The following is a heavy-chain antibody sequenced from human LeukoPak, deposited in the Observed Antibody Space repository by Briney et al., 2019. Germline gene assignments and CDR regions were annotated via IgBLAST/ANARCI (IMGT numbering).Heavy chain of an antibody. CDR2: ISSSSSYI. Sequence: GSLRLSCAASGFTFSSYSMNWVRQAPGKGLEWVSSISSSSSYIYYADSVKGRFTISRDNAKNSLYLQMNSLRAEDTAVYCCARGESIAVADYPTYWGQGTLVTVSS. CDR1: GFTFSSYS. V-gene: IGHV3-21*01. D-gene: IGHD6-19*01. CDR3: ARGESIAVADYPTY. J-gene: IGHJ4*02.